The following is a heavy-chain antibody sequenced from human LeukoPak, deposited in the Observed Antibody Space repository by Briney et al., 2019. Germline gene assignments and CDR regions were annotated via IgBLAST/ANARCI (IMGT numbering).Heavy chain of an antibody. D-gene: IGHD6-13*01. CDR2: TYYRSKWYN. CDR3: ARVGKRMAAAGDYYFYMDV. CDR1: GDSVSSNSAA. V-gene: IGHV6-1*01. Sequence: SQTLSLTCAISGDSVSSNSAAWNWIRQSPSRGLEWLGRTYYRSKWYNDYAVSVKSRITINPDTSKNHFSLQLDSVTPEDTAVYYCARVGKRMAAAGDYYFYMDVWGKGTTVTISS. J-gene: IGHJ6*03.